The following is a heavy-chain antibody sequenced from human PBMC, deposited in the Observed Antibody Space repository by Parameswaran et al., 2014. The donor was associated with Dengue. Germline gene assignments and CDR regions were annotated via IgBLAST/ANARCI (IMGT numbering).Heavy chain of an antibody. CDR1: GGTFSSYA. Sequence: PGASVKVSCKASGGTFSSYAISWVRQAPGQGLEWMGRIIPIFGTANYAQKFQGRVTITADESTSTAYMELSSLRSEDTAVYYCARDAYSSSWYRYNWFDPWGQGTLVTVSS. CDR3: ARDAYSSSWYRYNWFDP. J-gene: IGHJ5*02. CDR2: IIPIFGTA. V-gene: IGHV1-69*13. D-gene: IGHD6-13*01.